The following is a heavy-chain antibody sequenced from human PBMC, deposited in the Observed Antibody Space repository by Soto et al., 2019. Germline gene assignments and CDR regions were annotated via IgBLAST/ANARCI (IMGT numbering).Heavy chain of an antibody. J-gene: IGHJ4*02. CDR2: MSFDGTYK. CDR1: GFRFSDYG. V-gene: IGHV3-30*18. D-gene: IGHD4-17*01. Sequence: QVQLAESGGGVVQPGRSLRLSCIGSGFRFSDYGMHWVRQAPGKGLEWVAMMSFDGTYKYSADSVEGRFIISRDNSKNTLFLQMNSLRAGDTAVYYCAKDRRDGEYNSVYDFWGQGTLVTVSS. CDR3: AKDRRDGEYNSVYDF.